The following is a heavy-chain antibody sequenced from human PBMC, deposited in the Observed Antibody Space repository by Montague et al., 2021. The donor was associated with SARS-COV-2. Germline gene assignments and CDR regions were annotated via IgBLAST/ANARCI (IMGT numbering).Heavy chain of an antibody. D-gene: IGHD6-13*01. CDR2: IFHSGTI. V-gene: IGHV4-4*02. CDR3: ATLSRRTAAGTRDYFGLGV. Sequence: SETLSLTCRVSGDSISTSTWWTWVRQTPGKGLEWIGEIFHSGTINYNPSLKSRVSISVDESNNQFSLRLSSLIAADTAVYYCATLSRRTAAGTRDYFGLGVWGQGTTVVVPS. CDR1: GDSISTSTW. J-gene: IGHJ6*02.